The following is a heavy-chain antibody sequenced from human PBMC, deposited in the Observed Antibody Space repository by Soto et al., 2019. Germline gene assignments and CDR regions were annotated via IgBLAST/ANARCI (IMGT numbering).Heavy chain of an antibody. CDR1: GGSISSSNW. Sequence: QVQLQESGPGLVKPSGTLSLTCAVSGGSISSSNWWSWVRQPPGKGLEWIGEIYHSGSTNYNPSLMSRVPISVDKSKNQFSLKLSFVTAADTAVYYCARVGKYYDILTGYPYYYGMDVWGQGTTVTVSS. CDR3: ARVGKYYDILTGYPYYYGMDV. D-gene: IGHD3-9*01. V-gene: IGHV4-4*02. J-gene: IGHJ6*02. CDR2: IYHSGST.